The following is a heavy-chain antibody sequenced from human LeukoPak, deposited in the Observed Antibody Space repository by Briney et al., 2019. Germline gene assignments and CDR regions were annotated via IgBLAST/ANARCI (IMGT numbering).Heavy chain of an antibody. Sequence: GGSLRLSCAASGFTFSSYGMHWVRQAPGKGLEWVAVIWYDGSNKYYADSVKGRFTLSRDNSKNTLYLQMNSLRAEDTAVYYCARDRPPYSSGWYEAFGYWGQGTLVTVSS. CDR1: GFTFSSYG. V-gene: IGHV3-33*01. J-gene: IGHJ4*02. D-gene: IGHD6-19*01. CDR2: IWYDGSNK. CDR3: ARDRPPYSSGWYEAFGY.